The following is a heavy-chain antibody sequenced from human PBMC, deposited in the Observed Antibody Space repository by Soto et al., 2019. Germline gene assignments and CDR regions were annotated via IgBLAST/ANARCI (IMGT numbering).Heavy chain of an antibody. Sequence: ASLNVSCKSSGFTFTSSSVQWVRQARGQRLECIGWIVVGSGNTNYAQKFQERVTITRDMSTSTAYMELSSLRSEDTAVYYCAADRPDWNDFQDWFDPWGQGTLVTVSS. J-gene: IGHJ5*02. CDR3: AADRPDWNDFQDWFDP. CDR1: GFTFTSSS. V-gene: IGHV1-58*01. D-gene: IGHD1-1*01. CDR2: IVVGSGNT.